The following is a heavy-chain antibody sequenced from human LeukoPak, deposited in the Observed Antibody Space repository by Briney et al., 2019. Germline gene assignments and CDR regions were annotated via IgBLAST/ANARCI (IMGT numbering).Heavy chain of an antibody. Sequence: SETLSLTCAVSGGSTIRTDSYWGWIRQSPGKGLEWIRSIYYSGSTHYNPSLKSRLTISVDTSKNEFSLGLRFVTIADTAAYYCARNRSDCSGGSCSFTGFDYWGQGTLVSVSS. CDR1: GGSTIRTDSY. CDR3: ARNRSDCSGGSCSFTGFDY. CDR2: IYYSGST. D-gene: IGHD2-15*01. V-gene: IGHV4-39*01. J-gene: IGHJ4*02.